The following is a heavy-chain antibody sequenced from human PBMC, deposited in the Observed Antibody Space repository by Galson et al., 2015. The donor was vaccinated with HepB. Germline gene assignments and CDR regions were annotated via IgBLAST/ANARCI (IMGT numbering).Heavy chain of an antibody. V-gene: IGHV3-11*06. D-gene: IGHD4-17*01. Sequence: SLRLSCAASGFTFSDYYMTWSRQAPGKGLEWLSYISASATYTNYADSVKGRFTISRDNAKNSLYLQMNSLTAEDTAVFYCASVAASDYGDHAHFDYWGQGTLVTVSS. J-gene: IGHJ4*02. CDR2: ISASATYT. CDR3: ASVAASDYGDHAHFDY. CDR1: GFTFSDYY.